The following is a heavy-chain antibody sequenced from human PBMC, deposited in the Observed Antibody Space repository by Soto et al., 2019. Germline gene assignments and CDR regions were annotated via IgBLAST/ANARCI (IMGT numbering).Heavy chain of an antibody. Sequence: PSQTLSLTCAISGASVSSNSAASNWIRQSPSRGLEWLGRTYYRSKWYNDYAVSVKSRITIHPDTSKILFALQLNYVTPAHTAVYCCVRGESISVASFDYWGQGTLVTV. V-gene: IGHV6-1*01. J-gene: IGHJ4*02. CDR2: TYYRSKWYN. D-gene: IGHD6-19*01. CDR1: GASVSSNSAA. CDR3: VRGESISVASFDY.